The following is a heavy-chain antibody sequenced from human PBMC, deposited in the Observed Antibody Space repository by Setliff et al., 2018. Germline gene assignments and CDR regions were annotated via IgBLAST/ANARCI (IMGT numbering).Heavy chain of an antibody. J-gene: IGHJ4*02. Sequence: GSLRLSCAASGFTFSDAWMNWVRQAPGKGLEWVGRIKSKADGGTADFAAPVKGRFTIPRDDSKNSLYLQMYSLKSDDTAVYYCVRAVVIRGSKPLDSWGQGTLVTVSS. CDR1: GFTFSDAW. V-gene: IGHV3-15*01. CDR2: IKSKADGGTA. CDR3: VRAVVIRGSKPLDS. D-gene: IGHD3-10*01.